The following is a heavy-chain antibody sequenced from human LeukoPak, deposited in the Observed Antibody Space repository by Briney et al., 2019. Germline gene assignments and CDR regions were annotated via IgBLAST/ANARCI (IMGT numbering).Heavy chain of an antibody. CDR1: GFTFSSYA. Sequence: HPGGSLRLSCAASGFTFSSYAMSWVRQAPGKGLEWVSAISGSGGSTYYADSVKGRFTISRDNSKNTLYLQMNSLRAEDTAVYYCAKDREDGSTGDYWGQGTLVTVSS. D-gene: IGHD6-6*01. V-gene: IGHV3-23*01. CDR2: ISGSGGST. CDR3: AKDREDGSTGDY. J-gene: IGHJ4*02.